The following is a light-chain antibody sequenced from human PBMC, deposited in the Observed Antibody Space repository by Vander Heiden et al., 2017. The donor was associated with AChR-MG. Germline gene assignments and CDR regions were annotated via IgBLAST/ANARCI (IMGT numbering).Light chain of an antibody. V-gene: IGLV1-44*01. J-gene: IGLJ2*01. CDR2: YNN. Sequence: QSVLTQPLSASGTPGQMVTVSCSGSDSNNGTNSVTWYHHVPGTAPILLFYYNNLRPSGVPDRFAASKSGTSASLAISGLQSEDEGEYFCAAWDYSLNGVVFGGGTKVTVL. CDR3: AAWDYSLNGVV. CDR1: DSNNGTNS.